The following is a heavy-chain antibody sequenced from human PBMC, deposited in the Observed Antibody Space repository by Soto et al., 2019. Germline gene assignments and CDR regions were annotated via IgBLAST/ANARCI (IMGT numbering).Heavy chain of an antibody. CDR2: MSHDGSNI. CDR1: GFNFYNYG. Sequence: QVQLVESGGGEVQPGRSLRLSCAASGFNFYNYGMHWVRQAPGKGLELVAVMSHDGSNIYYADSGRGRFTISRDNSKNTLYLQMSSLRAEDTAVYYCAKEGSYCSSASCSAYNWFDPWGQGTLVTVSS. D-gene: IGHD2-2*01. V-gene: IGHV3-30*18. CDR3: AKEGSYCSSASCSAYNWFDP. J-gene: IGHJ5*02.